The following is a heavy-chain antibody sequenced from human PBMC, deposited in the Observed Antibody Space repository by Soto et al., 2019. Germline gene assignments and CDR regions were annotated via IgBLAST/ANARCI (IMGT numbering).Heavy chain of an antibody. D-gene: IGHD3-9*01. CDR2: INAGNGNT. Sequence: GASVKVSCKASGYTFTSYAMHWVRQAPGQRLEWMGWINAGNGNTKYSQKFQGRVTITRDTSASTAYMELSSLRSEDTAVYYCARDRNDAYFDWLPYPRWFDPWGQGTLVTVSS. V-gene: IGHV1-3*01. CDR1: GYTFTSYA. J-gene: IGHJ5*02. CDR3: ARDRNDAYFDWLPYPRWFDP.